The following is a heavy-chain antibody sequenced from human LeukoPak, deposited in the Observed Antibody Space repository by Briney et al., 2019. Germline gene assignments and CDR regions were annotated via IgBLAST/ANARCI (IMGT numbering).Heavy chain of an antibody. V-gene: IGHV4-59*12. D-gene: IGHD1-26*01. Sequence: SETLSFTCTGSGGSISSYYWSWIRQPPGKGLKWIGYIYYSGSTNYNPSLKSRVTISVDTSKNQFSLKLSSVTAADTAVYYCARDIVVGAKGAWFDPWGQGTLVTVSS. CDR1: GGSISSYY. CDR2: IYYSGST. CDR3: ARDIVVGAKGAWFDP. J-gene: IGHJ5*02.